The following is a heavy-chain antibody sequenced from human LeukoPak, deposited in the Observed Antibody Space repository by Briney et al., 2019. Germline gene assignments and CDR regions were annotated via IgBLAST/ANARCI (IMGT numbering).Heavy chain of an antibody. CDR1: GGSFSGYY. D-gene: IGHD5-12*01. Sequence: SSETLSLTCAVSGGSFSGYYWSWIRQPPGKGLEWIGEINHSGSTNYNPSLKSRVTISVDTSKNQFSLKLSSVTAADTAVYYCARGAVGWLRLRYGMDVWGQGTTVTVSS. V-gene: IGHV4-34*01. CDR3: ARGAVGWLRLRYGMDV. J-gene: IGHJ6*02. CDR2: INHSGST.